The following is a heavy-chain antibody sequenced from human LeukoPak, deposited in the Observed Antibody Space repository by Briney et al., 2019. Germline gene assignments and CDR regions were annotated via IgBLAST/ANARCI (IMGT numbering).Heavy chain of an antibody. Sequence: ASVKVSCKVSGYTLTELSMHWVRQAPGKGLEWMGGFDPEDGETIYAQKFQGRVTMTEDTSTDTAYMELSSLRSEDTAVYYCATDRPNHDFWSGYYIGAFDYWGQGTLVTVSS. D-gene: IGHD3-3*01. J-gene: IGHJ4*02. CDR2: FDPEDGET. CDR1: GYTLTELS. V-gene: IGHV1-24*01. CDR3: ATDRPNHDFWSGYYIGAFDY.